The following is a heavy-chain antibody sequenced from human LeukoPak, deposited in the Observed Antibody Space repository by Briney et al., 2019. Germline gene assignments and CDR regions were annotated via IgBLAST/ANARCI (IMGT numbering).Heavy chain of an antibody. J-gene: IGHJ5*02. Sequence: SETLSLTCAVYGGSFSGYYWSWIRQPPGKGLEWIGEINHSGSTNYNPSLKSRVTISVDTSKNQFSLKLSSVTAADTAVYYCAREVPSEYNWFDPWGQGTLVTVSS. V-gene: IGHV4-34*01. CDR2: INHSGST. CDR3: AREVPSEYNWFDP. CDR1: GGSFSGYY.